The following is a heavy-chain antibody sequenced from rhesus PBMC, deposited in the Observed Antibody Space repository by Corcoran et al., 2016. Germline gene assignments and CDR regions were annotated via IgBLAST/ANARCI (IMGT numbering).Heavy chain of an antibody. CDR1: GGCISSSY. V-gene: IGHV4-169*02. D-gene: IGHD6-25*01. J-gene: IGHJ2*01. CDR2: FYGNGSTP. CDR3: ASSAAGTGTGYFDL. Sequence: QLQLQESGPGLVKPSETLSVTCAGSGGCISSSYWSWIRQAPGKGLEWIGYFYGNGSTPTYNPTLNARVSLSLYTSKNQLSLKLSSVTTAGTAVYYCASSAAGTGTGYFDLWGPGTPFTISS.